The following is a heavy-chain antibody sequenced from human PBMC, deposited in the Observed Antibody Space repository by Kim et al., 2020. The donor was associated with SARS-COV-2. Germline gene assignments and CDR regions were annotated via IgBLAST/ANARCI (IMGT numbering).Heavy chain of an antibody. D-gene: IGHD3-16*02. CDR3: AKDVWGSYRPAYFQH. J-gene: IGHJ1*01. Sequence: GGSLRLSCAASGFTFSSYAMSWVRQAPGKGLEWVSAISGSGGSTDYADSVKGRFTISRDNSKNTLYLQMNSLRAEDTAVYYCAKDVWGSYRPAYFQHWGQGTLVTVSS. V-gene: IGHV3-23*01. CDR1: GFTFSSYA. CDR2: ISGSGGST.